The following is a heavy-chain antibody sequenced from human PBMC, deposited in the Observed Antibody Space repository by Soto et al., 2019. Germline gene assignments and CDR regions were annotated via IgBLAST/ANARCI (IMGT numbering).Heavy chain of an antibody. J-gene: IGHJ6*02. Sequence: ASVKVSCKASGGTFSSYAISWVRQAPGQGLEWMGGIIPIFGTANYAQKFQGRVTITADKSTSTAYMELSSLRSEDTAVYYCARVQSGSYSGYYYYYGMDVWGQGTTVTVS. D-gene: IGHD1-26*01. CDR1: GGTFSSYA. CDR3: ARVQSGSYSGYYYYYGMDV. CDR2: IIPIFGTA. V-gene: IGHV1-69*06.